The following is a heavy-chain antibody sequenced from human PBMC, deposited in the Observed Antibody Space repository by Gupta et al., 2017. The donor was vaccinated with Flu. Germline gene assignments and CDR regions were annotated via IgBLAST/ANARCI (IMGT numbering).Heavy chain of an antibody. V-gene: IGHV3-21*01. J-gene: IGHJ3*02. CDR2: ISSSGSYM. Sequence: EVQLVASGGGLVKPGGSLRLSCAGSGFIFSTYTMNWVRQAPGKGLEWVSSISSSGSYMEYADSVKGRFTIARDNAKNSLNLHMNSLRAEDTAVYFCARKGLGTLGAFDIWGRGTMVTVSS. CDR1: GFIFSTYT. CDR3: ARKGLGTLGAFDI. D-gene: IGHD3-16*01.